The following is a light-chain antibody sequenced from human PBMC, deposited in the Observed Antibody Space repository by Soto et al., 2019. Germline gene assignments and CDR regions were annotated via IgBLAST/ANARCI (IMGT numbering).Light chain of an antibody. CDR1: QTISGW. Sequence: QMTQSPDTLSASIGDTVTLTCRASQTISGWLAWYQQRPGKAPNLLIFDASTLESGVPSRFSGSGSGTTFTLTISSLQSDDFATYYCLQYNGYYRTFGQGTKV. CDR3: LQYNGYYRT. J-gene: IGKJ1*01. V-gene: IGKV1-5*01. CDR2: DAS.